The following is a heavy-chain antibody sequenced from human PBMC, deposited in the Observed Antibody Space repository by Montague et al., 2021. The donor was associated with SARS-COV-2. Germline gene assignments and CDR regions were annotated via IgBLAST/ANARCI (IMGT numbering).Heavy chain of an antibody. Sequence: PALVKPTQTLTLTCTFPGFSLSTSGMCVSWIRQPPGKALEWLALIDWDDDKYYSTSLKTRLTISKDTSKNQVVLTMTNMDPVDTATYYCARMVTIFSLGGYYYYYGMDVWGQGTTVTVSS. J-gene: IGHJ6*02. CDR1: GFSLSTSGMC. D-gene: IGHD3-9*01. CDR3: ARMVTIFSLGGYYYYYGMDV. CDR2: IDWDDDK. V-gene: IGHV2-70*01.